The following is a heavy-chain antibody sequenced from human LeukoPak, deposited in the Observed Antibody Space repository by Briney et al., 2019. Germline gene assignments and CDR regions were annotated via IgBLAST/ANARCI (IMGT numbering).Heavy chain of an antibody. D-gene: IGHD2-15*01. V-gene: IGHV3-30-3*01. Sequence: GGSLRLSCAASGFTFSSYAMHWVRQAPGKGLEWVAVISYDGSNKYYADSVKGRFTISRDNSKNTLYLQMNSLRAEDTAVYYCARGAPVVAATLLYYYYYGMDVWGQGTTATVSS. J-gene: IGHJ6*02. CDR3: ARGAPVVAATLLYYYYYGMDV. CDR1: GFTFSSYA. CDR2: ISYDGSNK.